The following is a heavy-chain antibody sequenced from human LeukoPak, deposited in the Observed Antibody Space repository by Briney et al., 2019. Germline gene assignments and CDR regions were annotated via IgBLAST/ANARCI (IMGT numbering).Heavy chain of an antibody. Sequence: GRPLRLSCAASGFTFSDYWMHWVRQAPGKRLLWVSRIKTDGRSTNYADSVKGRFTISRDNAKNTLYLQMNSLRAEDTAVYYCARGRIGGWTDYWGQGTLVTVSS. V-gene: IGHV3-74*01. CDR3: ARGRIGGWTDY. D-gene: IGHD6-19*01. CDR1: GFTFSDYW. J-gene: IGHJ4*02. CDR2: IKTDGRST.